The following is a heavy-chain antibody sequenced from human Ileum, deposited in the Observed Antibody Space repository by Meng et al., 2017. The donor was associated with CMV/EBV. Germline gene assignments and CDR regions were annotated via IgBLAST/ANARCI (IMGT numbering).Heavy chain of an antibody. J-gene: IGHJ4*02. CDR2: FSGFNGNT. CDR1: GYNFNRYG. Sequence: ASVKVSCKASGYNFNRYGVSWVRQAPGQGLEWMGWFSGFNGNTNYAPKFQGRVTVTADTSTSTAYLELRSLRSDDTAVYYCARHWPGYCSSSSCYAHYFDHWGQGTLVTVSS. V-gene: IGHV1-18*01. D-gene: IGHD2-2*03. CDR3: ARHWPGYCSSSSCYAHYFDH.